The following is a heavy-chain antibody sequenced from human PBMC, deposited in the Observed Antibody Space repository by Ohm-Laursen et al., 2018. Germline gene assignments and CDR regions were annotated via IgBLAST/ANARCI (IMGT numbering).Heavy chain of an antibody. D-gene: IGHD6-6*01. Sequence: PGTLSLTWTVSGGSLRNYYWSWIRQPPGKGLEWIGYIYYNGNPRYNPSLESRVTISVDPSKNQFSLKLNSVTAADTALYYCVLYSSFSVSWGQGTLVTVSS. J-gene: IGHJ5*02. V-gene: IGHV4-59*08. CDR1: GGSLRNYY. CDR3: VLYSSFSVS. CDR2: IYYNGNP.